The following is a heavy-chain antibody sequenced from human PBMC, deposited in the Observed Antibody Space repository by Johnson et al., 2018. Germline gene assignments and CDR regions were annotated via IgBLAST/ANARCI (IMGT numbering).Heavy chain of an antibody. V-gene: IGHV3-72*01. Sequence: VQLVQSGGGLVLPGGSLRLACAASGFTFIDHYMDWVRQVPGKGLEWVGRSKDKANNYATDFAASVKGRLTISREDSKNSVYRQMNSLKTEDTAVYYCANRYCSGGSCYSGLDAFDIWGQGTMVTVSS. D-gene: IGHD2-15*01. J-gene: IGHJ3*02. CDR2: SKDKANNYAT. CDR3: ANRYCSGGSCYSGLDAFDI. CDR1: GFTFIDHY.